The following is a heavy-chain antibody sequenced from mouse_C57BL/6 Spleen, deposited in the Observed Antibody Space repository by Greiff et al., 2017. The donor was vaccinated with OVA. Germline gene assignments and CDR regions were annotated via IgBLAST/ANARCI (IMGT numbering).Heavy chain of an antibody. CDR1: GYAFSSSW. D-gene: IGHD1-1*01. CDR3: ARDYGSSLYAMDY. J-gene: IGHJ4*01. V-gene: IGHV1-82*01. Sequence: QVQLKESGPELVKPGASVKISCKASGYAFSSSWMNWVKQRPGKGLEWIGRIYPGDGDTNYNGKFKGKATLTADKSSSTAYMQLSSLTSEDSAVYFGARDYGSSLYAMDYWGQGTSVTVSS. CDR2: IYPGDGDT.